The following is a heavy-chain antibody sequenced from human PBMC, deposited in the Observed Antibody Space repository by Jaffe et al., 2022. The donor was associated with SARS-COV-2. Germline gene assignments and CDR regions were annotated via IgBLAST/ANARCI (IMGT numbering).Heavy chain of an antibody. D-gene: IGHD6-19*01. V-gene: IGHV3-48*02. CDR3: ARDSGGLAVAGRNWFDP. Sequence: EVQLVESGGGLVQPGGSLRLSCAASGFTFSSYSMNWVRQAPGKGLEWVSYISSSSSTIYYADSVKGRFTISRDNAKNSLYLQMNSLRDEDTAVYYCARDSGGLAVAGRNWFDPWGQGTLVTVSS. J-gene: IGHJ5*02. CDR1: GFTFSSYS. CDR2: ISSSSSTI.